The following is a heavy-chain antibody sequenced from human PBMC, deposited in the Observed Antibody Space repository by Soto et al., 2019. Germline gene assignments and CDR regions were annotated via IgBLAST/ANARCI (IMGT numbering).Heavy chain of an antibody. CDR2: ISSDGSDK. V-gene: IGHV3-30*18. CDR3: ANSYYFAMDV. Sequence: PGGSLRLSCAASGITFSNYGMHWVRQAPGKGLEWVASISSDGSDKYYADSVKGRFTISRDNSKSALYLQLNSLRAEDTAVFYCANSYYFAMDVWGQGTTVTVSS. J-gene: IGHJ6*02. CDR1: GITFSNYG.